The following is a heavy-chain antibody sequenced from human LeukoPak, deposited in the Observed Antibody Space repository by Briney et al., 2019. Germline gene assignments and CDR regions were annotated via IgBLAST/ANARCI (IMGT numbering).Heavy chain of an antibody. Sequence: GRTLRLSCAASGFTFSDYYMSWIPQARGKGLEWVSSISSNISTTYYADSVKGRFTISRDNANNSLYLQMNSLRVEDTAVYYCARDRSRYARYYGMDVWGQGTTVTVSS. J-gene: IGHJ6*02. CDR2: ISSNISTT. CDR1: GFTFSDYY. V-gene: IGHV3-11*01. D-gene: IGHD5-12*01. CDR3: ARDRSRYARYYGMDV.